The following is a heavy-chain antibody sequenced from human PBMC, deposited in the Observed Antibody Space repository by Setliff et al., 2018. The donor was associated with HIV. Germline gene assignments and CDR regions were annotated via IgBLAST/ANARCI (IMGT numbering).Heavy chain of an antibody. Sequence: SVKVSCKASGGTFSSYAISWVRQAPGQGLERMGGIIPVFRTANYAQKFQGRVTITADESTSTASMELSSLRSEDTAVYYCARGATITYYFDYWGQGTLVTVSS. D-gene: IGHD5-12*01. CDR1: GGTFSSYA. V-gene: IGHV1-69*13. J-gene: IGHJ4*02. CDR3: ARGATITYYFDY. CDR2: IIPVFRTA.